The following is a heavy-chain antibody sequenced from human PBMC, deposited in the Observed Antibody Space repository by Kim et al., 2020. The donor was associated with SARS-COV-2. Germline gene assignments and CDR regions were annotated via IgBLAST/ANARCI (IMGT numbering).Heavy chain of an antibody. CDR1: GGSISSSSYY. Sequence: SETLSLTCTVSGGSISSSSYYWGWIRQPPGKGLEWIGSIYYSGSTYYNPSLKSRVTISVDTSKNQFSLKLSSVTAADTAVYYCARHDPLVSDAFDIWGQGTMVTVSS. D-gene: IGHD2-8*02. J-gene: IGHJ3*02. CDR3: ARHDPLVSDAFDI. CDR2: IYYSGST. V-gene: IGHV4-39*01.